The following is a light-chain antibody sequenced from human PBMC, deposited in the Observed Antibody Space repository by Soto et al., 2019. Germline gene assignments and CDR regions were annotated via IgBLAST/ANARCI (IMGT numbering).Light chain of an antibody. V-gene: IGLV2-23*01. J-gene: IGLJ1*01. Sequence: QSALTQPASVSGSPGQSITISCTGTSDDVGTNNAVSWYHQHPGKAPKLMINDATKRPSGVSDRFSASKSGNTASLTISGLQADDEADYYCSSYAGSDTPYVFGTGTKLTVL. CDR1: SDDVGTNNA. CDR2: DAT. CDR3: SSYAGSDTPYV.